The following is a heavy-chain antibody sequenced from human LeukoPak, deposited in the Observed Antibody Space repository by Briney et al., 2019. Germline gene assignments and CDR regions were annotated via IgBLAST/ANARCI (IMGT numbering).Heavy chain of an antibody. D-gene: IGHD6-13*01. CDR2: IIPIFGTA. CDR3: ARDHGTKQQGFDY. CDR1: GGTFSSYA. J-gene: IGHJ4*02. V-gene: IGHV1-69*05. Sequence: SVKVSCKASGGTFSSYAISWVRQAPGQGLEWMGGIIPIFGTANYAQKFQGRVTITTDESTSTAYMELSSLRSEDTAVYYCARDHGTKQQGFDYWGQGTLVTVSS.